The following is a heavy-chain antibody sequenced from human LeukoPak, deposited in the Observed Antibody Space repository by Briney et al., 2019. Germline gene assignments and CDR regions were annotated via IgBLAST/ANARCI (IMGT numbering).Heavy chain of an antibody. V-gene: IGHV5-51*01. CDR3: ARRHCSGGSCCFDP. D-gene: IGHD2-15*01. J-gene: IGHJ5*02. CDR1: GYSFSNYW. CDR2: IYPGDSDT. Sequence: GESLKISCKGSGYSFSNYWIAWVRQMPGKGLEWIGIIYPGDSDTTYIPSFQGQVTISADKSISTAYLQWTSLRASDTAIYYCARRHCSGGSCCFDPWGQGTLVTVSS.